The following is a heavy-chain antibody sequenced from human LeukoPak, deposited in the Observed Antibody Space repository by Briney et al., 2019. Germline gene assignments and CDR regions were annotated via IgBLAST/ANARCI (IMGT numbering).Heavy chain of an antibody. CDR3: ARDPGLRYFDWFSFDY. D-gene: IGHD3-9*01. J-gene: IGHJ4*02. V-gene: IGHV3-33*01. CDR1: GFTFSSYG. Sequence: GGSLRLSCAASGFTFSSYGMHWVRQAPGKGLEWVAVIWYDGSNKYYADSVKGRFTISRDNSKNTLYLQMNSLRAEDTAVYYCARDPGLRYFDWFSFDYWGQGTLVTVPS. CDR2: IWYDGSNK.